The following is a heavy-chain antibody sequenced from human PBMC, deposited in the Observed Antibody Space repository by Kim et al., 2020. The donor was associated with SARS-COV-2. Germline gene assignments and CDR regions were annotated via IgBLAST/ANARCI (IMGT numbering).Heavy chain of an antibody. V-gene: IGHV4-39*01. CDR3: ASTNGNNYVSFFDY. CDR1: SGSISSSSYY. Sequence: SETLSLTCTVSSGSISSSSYYWAWIRQAPGKGLEWIGSIYSGGSTYYNLSLKSRITLSVDTSQNQFFLRLASVTAADTAVYFCASTNGNNYVSFFDYWG. D-gene: IGHD3-16*01. CDR2: IYSGGST. J-gene: IGHJ4*03.